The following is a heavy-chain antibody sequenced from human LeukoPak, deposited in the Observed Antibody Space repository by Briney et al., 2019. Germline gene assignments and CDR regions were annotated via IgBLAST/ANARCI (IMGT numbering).Heavy chain of an antibody. D-gene: IGHD4-17*01. CDR3: VRVNGDFYFDY. J-gene: IGHJ4*02. V-gene: IGHV3-11*06. CDR1: GFTFSDYY. CDR2: MSSSSSYT. Sequence: GGSLRLSCAASGFTFSDYYMSWIRQAPGKGLEWVSYMSSSSSYTNNADSVKGRFTISRDNAKNSLYLQMNSLRAEDTAVYYGVRVNGDFYFDYWGQGTLVTVSS.